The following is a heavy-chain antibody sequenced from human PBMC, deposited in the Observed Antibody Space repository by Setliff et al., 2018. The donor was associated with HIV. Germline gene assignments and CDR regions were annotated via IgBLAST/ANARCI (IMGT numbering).Heavy chain of an antibody. D-gene: IGHD1-26*01. Sequence: SETLSLTCTVSGGSINSGGYYWSWIRQHPGKGLEWIGYVYYSVSTYYNPSLKSRVTISVDTSKNQSSLKLSSVTAADTAVYFCATFSWGGWDNTFNDYWGQGTLVTVSS. V-gene: IGHV4-31*03. J-gene: IGHJ4*02. CDR3: ATFSWGGWDNTFNDY. CDR1: GGSINSGGYY. CDR2: VYYSVST.